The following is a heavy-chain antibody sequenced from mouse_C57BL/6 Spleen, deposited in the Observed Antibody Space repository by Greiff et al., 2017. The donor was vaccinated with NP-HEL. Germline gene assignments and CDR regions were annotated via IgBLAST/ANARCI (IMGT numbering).Heavy chain of an antibody. CDR3: ARTRMNDYDDYFDY. V-gene: IGHV1-72*01. Sequence: VQLQQSGAELVKLGASVKLSCKASGYTFTSYWMHWVKQRPGRGLEWIGRIDPNSGGTKYNEKFKSKATLTVDKPSSTAYMQLSSLTSEDSTVYYCARTRMNDYDDYFDYWGQGTTLTVSS. J-gene: IGHJ2*01. CDR1: GYTFTSYW. CDR2: IDPNSGGT. D-gene: IGHD2-4*01.